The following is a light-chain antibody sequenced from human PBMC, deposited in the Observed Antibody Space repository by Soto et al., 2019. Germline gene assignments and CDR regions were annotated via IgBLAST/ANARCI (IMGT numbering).Light chain of an antibody. Sequence: EIVLTQSPGTLSLSPGERATLSCRASQNVSSSYLAWYQQKPGQAPRLLISGASSRATGIPDRFSGSGSGTDFTLTISRLEPEDFAVYYCQQYGSSQYTFCQGNKMEIK. J-gene: IGKJ2*01. CDR1: QNVSSSY. V-gene: IGKV3-20*01. CDR2: GAS. CDR3: QQYGSSQYT.